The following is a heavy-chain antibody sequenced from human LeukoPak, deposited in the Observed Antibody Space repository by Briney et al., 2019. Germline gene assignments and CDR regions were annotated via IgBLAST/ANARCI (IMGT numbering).Heavy chain of an antibody. J-gene: IGHJ4*02. CDR1: GGTFSSYA. CDR2: IIPIFGTA. CDR3: ARERPPGDSSNWFLEGYFDI. V-gene: IGHV1-69*05. D-gene: IGHD6-13*01. Sequence: SVKVSCKASGGTFSSYAITWVRQAPGQGLEWMGRIIPIFGTANYAQKFQGRVTITTDESTSTAYMELSTLRADDTAVYYCARERPPGDSSNWFLEGYFDIWGQGTLVTVSS.